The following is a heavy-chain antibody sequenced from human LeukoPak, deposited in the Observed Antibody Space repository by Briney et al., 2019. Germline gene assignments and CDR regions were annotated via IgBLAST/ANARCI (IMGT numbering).Heavy chain of an antibody. Sequence: GGSLRLSCAASGFTFSSYWMSWVRQAPGKGLEWVANIKQDGSEKYYVDSVKGRFTISRDNAKNSLYLQMNSLRAEDTAVYYCARVGYDYVWGSYRPGPFDYWGQGTLVTVSS. CDR3: ARVGYDYVWGSYRPGPFDY. V-gene: IGHV3-7*01. J-gene: IGHJ4*02. D-gene: IGHD3-16*02. CDR2: IKQDGSEK. CDR1: GFTFSSYW.